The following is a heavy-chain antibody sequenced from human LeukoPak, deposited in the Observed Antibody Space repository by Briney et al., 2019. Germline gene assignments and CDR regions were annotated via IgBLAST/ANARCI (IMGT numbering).Heavy chain of an antibody. V-gene: IGHV3-23*01. J-gene: IGHJ4*02. CDR1: GLTFSSYV. CDR3: AKALGGYDFDY. CDR2: ISGSGGST. D-gene: IGHD3-16*01. Sequence: GGSLRLSCTASGLTFSSYVMSWVRQAPGKGLEWVSTISGSGGSTFYADSVRGRFTISRDNSKNTLFLHMNSLRAEDTAVYYCAKALGGYDFDYWGQGTLVTVSS.